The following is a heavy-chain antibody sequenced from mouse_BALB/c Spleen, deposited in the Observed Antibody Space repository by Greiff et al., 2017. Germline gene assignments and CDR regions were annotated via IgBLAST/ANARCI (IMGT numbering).Heavy chain of an antibody. CDR1: GFTFSDYY. Sequence: EVQVVESGGGLVKPGGSLKLSCAASGFTFSDYYMYWVRQTPEKRLEWVATISDGGSYTYYPDSVKGRFTISSDNAKNNLYLQMSSLKSEDTAMYYCARGPITTATGQGYWGQGTTLTVSS. J-gene: IGHJ2*01. D-gene: IGHD1-2*01. CDR2: ISDGGSYT. V-gene: IGHV5-4*02. CDR3: ARGPITTATGQGY.